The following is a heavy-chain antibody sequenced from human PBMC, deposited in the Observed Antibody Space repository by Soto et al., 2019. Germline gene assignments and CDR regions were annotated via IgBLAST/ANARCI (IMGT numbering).Heavy chain of an antibody. Sequence: GGSLRLSCTASGCTFSDYYMSWIRQAPGKGLEWVSYISSSGSTIHYADSVKGRFTISRDNAKNSLYLQMNSLRAEDTAVYYCARDIAAGSFDYWGQGTLVTVSS. CDR2: ISSSGSTI. J-gene: IGHJ4*02. D-gene: IGHD6-13*01. V-gene: IGHV3-11*04. CDR1: GCTFSDYY. CDR3: ARDIAAGSFDY.